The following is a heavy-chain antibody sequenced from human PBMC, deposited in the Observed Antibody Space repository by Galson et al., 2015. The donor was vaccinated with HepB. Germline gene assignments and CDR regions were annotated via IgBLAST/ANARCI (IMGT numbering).Heavy chain of an antibody. CDR2: ISHDGSNE. CDR3: AKTGSGSYY. Sequence: SLRLSCAASGVTFSNYAMNWGGQAPGTGLEWEAVISHDGSNEYYTDSVKGRFTISRDNSRNTLYLQMNRLRVEDTAVYYCAKTGSGSYYWGRGTLVTVSS. J-gene: IGHJ4*02. CDR1: GVTFSNYA. V-gene: IGHV3-30*18. D-gene: IGHD6-19*01.